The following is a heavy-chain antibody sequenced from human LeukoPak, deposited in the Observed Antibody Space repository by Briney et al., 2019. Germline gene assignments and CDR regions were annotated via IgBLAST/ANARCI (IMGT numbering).Heavy chain of an antibody. CDR1: GYNFPIYS. J-gene: IGHJ4*02. CDR2: IYPSDSDT. D-gene: IGHD6-13*01. V-gene: IGHV5-51*01. Sequence: GESLKISCKGSGYNFPIYSIGWVRQMPGKGLEWMGIIYPSDSDTKYSPSFQGQVTISADKSITTAYLQWSSLKASDTAMYYCATTDKYSSREAPDYWGQGTLVTVSS. CDR3: ATTDKYSSREAPDY.